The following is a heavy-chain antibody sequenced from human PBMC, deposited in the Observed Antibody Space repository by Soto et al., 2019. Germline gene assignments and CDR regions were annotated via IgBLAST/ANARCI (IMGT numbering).Heavy chain of an antibody. V-gene: IGHV6-1*01. CDR2: TYYRSKWYN. J-gene: IGHJ5*02. CDR3: ARARAARPNNWFDP. D-gene: IGHD6-6*01. Sequence: PSQTLSLTCAISGDSVSSNNSAWNWIRQPPSRGLEWLGRTYYRSKWYNDYALSVKSRITINPDTSKDQFSLQLNSVTPEDTAMYYCARARAARPNNWFDPWGQGTLVTVSS. CDR1: GDSVSSNNSA.